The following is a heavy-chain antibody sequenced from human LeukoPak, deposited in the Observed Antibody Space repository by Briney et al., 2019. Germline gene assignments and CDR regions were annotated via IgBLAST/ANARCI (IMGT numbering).Heavy chain of an antibody. CDR3: ARLVQITAATNWFDP. D-gene: IGHD1-1*01. CDR1: GYSFTTYW. CDR2: IYPGDSST. Sequence: GESLKISCKGSGYSFTTYWIGWVRQMPGKGLEWMGIIYPGDSSTRYSPSFQGQVTISADKSITTAYLQWSSLTASDTAIYYCARLVQITAATNWFDPWGQGTLVTVSS. V-gene: IGHV5-51*01. J-gene: IGHJ5*02.